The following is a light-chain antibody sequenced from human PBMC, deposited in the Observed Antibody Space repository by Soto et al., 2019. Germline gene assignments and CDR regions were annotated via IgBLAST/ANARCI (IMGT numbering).Light chain of an antibody. CDR1: SSDVGGCNY. CDR3: SSYTSSSNFYV. J-gene: IGLJ1*01. V-gene: IGLV2-14*01. Sequence: QSALTQPASVSGSPGQSITISCTGSSSDVGGCNYVSWYQQHPGKAPKLMIYDVTNRPSGVSDRFSGSKSGNTASLTITGLQAEDEADYYCSSYTSSSNFYVLGTGTNVTVL. CDR2: DVT.